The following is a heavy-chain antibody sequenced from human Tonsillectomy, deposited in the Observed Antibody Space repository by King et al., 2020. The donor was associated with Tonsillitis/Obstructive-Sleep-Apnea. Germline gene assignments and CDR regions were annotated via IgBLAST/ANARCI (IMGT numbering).Heavy chain of an antibody. D-gene: IGHD3-3*01. CDR3: AGDPDVGDFWSGYNWFDP. Sequence: VQLVESGAEVKKPGASVKVSCKASGYTFTGYYMHWVRQAPGQGLEWMGWINPNSGGTNYAQKFQGRVTMTRDTSISTAYMELSRLRSADTAVYYCAGDPDVGDFWSGYNWFDPWGQGTLVTVSS. CDR2: INPNSGGT. CDR1: GYTFTGYY. J-gene: IGHJ5*02. V-gene: IGHV1-2*02.